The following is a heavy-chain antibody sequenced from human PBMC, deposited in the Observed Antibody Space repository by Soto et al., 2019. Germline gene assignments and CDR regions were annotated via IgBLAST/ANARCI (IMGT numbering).Heavy chain of an antibody. J-gene: IGHJ4*02. CDR3: ARPKSDLDYGDYLY. V-gene: IGHV4-39*01. CDR2: IYYSGNT. D-gene: IGHD4-17*01. CDR1: GASISSSSYY. Sequence: QLQLQESGPGLVKPSETLSLTCTVSGASISSSSYYWGWVRQPPGKGLEWIGSIYYSGNTYYNPSLSSRVAISLDTSKNQFSLRLNSVTAADTAVYYCARPKSDLDYGDYLYWGQGTLVTVSS.